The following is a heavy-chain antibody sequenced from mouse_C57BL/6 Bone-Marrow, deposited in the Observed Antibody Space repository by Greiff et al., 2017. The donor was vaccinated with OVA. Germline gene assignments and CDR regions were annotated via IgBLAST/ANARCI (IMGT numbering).Heavy chain of an antibody. CDR2: IDPENGDT. J-gene: IGHJ3*01. V-gene: IGHV14-4*01. CDR3: TLIYYDYDVGAWFAY. D-gene: IGHD2-4*01. CDR1: GFTIKDDY. Sequence: EVQLQQSGAELVRPGASVKLSCTASGFTIKDDYMHWVKQRPEQGLEWIGWIDPENGDTEYASKFQGKATITADTSSNTAYLQLSSLTSEDTAVYYCTLIYYDYDVGAWFAYWGQGTLVTVSA.